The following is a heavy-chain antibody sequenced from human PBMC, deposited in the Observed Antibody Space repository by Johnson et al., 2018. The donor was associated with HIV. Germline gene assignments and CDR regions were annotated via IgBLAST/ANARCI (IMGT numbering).Heavy chain of an antibody. Sequence: EQLVESGGGLVQPGGSLRLSCAASGFTFSSYAMSWVRQAPGKGLEWVSAISGSGGSTYYADSVKGRFTISRDNSKNTLYLQMNSLRAEDTAVYYCAKDGHSYGRGPDAFDIWGQGTMVTVSS. CDR2: ISGSGGST. CDR1: GFTFSSYA. CDR3: AKDGHSYGRGPDAFDI. J-gene: IGHJ3*02. V-gene: IGHV3-23*04. D-gene: IGHD5-18*01.